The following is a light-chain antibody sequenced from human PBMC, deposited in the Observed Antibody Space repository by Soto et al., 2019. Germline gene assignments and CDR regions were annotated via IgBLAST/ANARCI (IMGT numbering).Light chain of an antibody. J-gene: IGKJ4*01. V-gene: IGKV1-39*01. CDR1: QSIISY. CDR2: AAS. Sequence: DIQMTQSPSSLSASVGDRVTITCRASQSIISYLNWYQQKPGKAPKLLIYAASSLQSGVPSRFSGSGSGTDFTLTISSLQPEDFATYSCQQSYSTPFTFGGGTKVEIK. CDR3: QQSYSTPFT.